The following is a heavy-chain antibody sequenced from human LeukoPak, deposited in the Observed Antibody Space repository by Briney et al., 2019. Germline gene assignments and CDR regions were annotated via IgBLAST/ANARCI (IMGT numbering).Heavy chain of an antibody. CDR3: AMGNTAMDLY. J-gene: IGHJ4*02. CDR2: IKKDGSER. CDR1: GFSSRSYW. V-gene: IGHV3-7*01. Sequence: GGSLRLSCAASGFSSRSYWMTWVRRAPGKGLEWVADIKKDGSERYYVDSVKGRFTISRDNAKNSVFLQMNSLRVEDTAVYYCAMGNTAMDLYWGQGTLVTVSS. D-gene: IGHD5-18*01.